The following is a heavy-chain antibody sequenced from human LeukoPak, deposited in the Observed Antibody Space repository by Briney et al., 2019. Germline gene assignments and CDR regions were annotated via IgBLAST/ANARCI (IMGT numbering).Heavy chain of an antibody. Sequence: ASVKVSCKASGYTFTGYYMHWVRQAPGQGLEWMGWISAYNGNTNYAQKLQGRVTMTTDTSTSTAYMELRSLRSDDTAVYYCARDASGNADYWGQGTLVTVSS. CDR3: ARDASGNADY. CDR2: ISAYNGNT. D-gene: IGHD4-23*01. J-gene: IGHJ4*02. V-gene: IGHV1-18*04. CDR1: GYTFTGYY.